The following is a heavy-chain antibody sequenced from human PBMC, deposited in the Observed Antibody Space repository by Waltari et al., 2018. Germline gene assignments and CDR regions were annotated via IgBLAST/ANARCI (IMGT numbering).Heavy chain of an antibody. CDR1: GGSFSGYY. Sequence: QVQLQQWGAGLLKPSETLSLTCAVYGGSFSGYYWSWIRQPPGKGLEWIGEINHSGSTNYNPCCKGRVTISVDTSKNQFSRKLSSVTAADTAVDYCASSQGYSSSWLYGFFDYWGQGTLVTVSS. CDR3: ASSQGYSSSWLYGFFDY. V-gene: IGHV4-34*01. D-gene: IGHD6-13*01. CDR2: INHSGST. J-gene: IGHJ4*02.